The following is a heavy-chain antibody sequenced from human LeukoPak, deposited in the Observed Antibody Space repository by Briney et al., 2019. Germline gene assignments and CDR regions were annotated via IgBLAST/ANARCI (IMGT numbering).Heavy chain of an antibody. V-gene: IGHV3-30-3*01. D-gene: IGHD1-7*01. J-gene: IGHJ4*02. CDR2: ISYDGSNK. CDR3: ARVGLELPYFDY. Sequence: GGSLRLSCAASGFTFSSYAMHWVRQAPGKGLEWVAVISYDGSNKYYADSVKGRFTISRDNSKNTLYLQMNSLRAEDTAVYYCARVGLELPYFDYWGQGTLVTVSS. CDR1: GFTFSSYA.